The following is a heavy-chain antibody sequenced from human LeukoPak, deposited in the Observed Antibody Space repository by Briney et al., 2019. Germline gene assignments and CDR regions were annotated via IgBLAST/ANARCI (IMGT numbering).Heavy chain of an antibody. CDR3: VRLTLAYCSGGSCAHLAFDI. V-gene: IGHV3-48*01. J-gene: IGHJ3*02. CDR1: GFIVSSYH. D-gene: IGHD2-15*01. CDR2: ISSSDSTT. Sequence: GGSLRLSCAASGFIVSSYHMNWVRQAPGKGLEWVSYISSSDSTTYYADSVKGRFTISRDNAKNSLYLQMNSLRAEDTAVYYCVRLTLAYCSGGSCAHLAFDIWGQGTMVTVSP.